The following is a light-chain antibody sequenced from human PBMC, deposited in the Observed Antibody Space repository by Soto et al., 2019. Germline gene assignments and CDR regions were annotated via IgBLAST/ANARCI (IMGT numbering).Light chain of an antibody. CDR2: DNS. CDR3: QSYDSSLSPYVV. CDR1: SSNIGAGYD. J-gene: IGLJ2*01. Sequence: QSVLTQPPSVSGAPGQRVTISCTGSSSNIGAGYDVHWYQQLPGAAPKLLIYDNSNRPSGVPDRFSGSKSGTSASLAITGLQAEDEADYYCQSYDSSLSPYVVFGGGTKLTVL. V-gene: IGLV1-40*01.